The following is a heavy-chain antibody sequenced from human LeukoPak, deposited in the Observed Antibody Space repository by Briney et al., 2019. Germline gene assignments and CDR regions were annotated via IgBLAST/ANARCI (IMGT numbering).Heavy chain of an antibody. CDR1: GFTFSSYA. V-gene: IGHV3-64*01. CDR3: ARRSYDILTGYSGYYYYYMDV. Sequence: GGSLRLSCAASGFTFSSYAMHWVRQAPGKGLEYVSAISSNGGSTYYANSVKGRFTISRDNSKNTLYLQMGSLRAEDMAVYYCARRSYDILTGYSGYYYYYMDVWGKGTTVTISS. D-gene: IGHD3-9*01. CDR2: ISSNGGST. J-gene: IGHJ6*03.